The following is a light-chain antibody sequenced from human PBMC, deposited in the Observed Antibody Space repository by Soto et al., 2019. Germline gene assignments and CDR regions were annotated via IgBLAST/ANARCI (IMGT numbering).Light chain of an antibody. CDR1: QSVSSN. CDR3: QQRET. CDR2: AAS. Sequence: EIVLTQSPGTLSLSPGERATLSCRASQSVSSNLAWYQQKPGQAPRLLIYAASTRATDVPARFSGGGSETEFTLTISRLEPEDFAVYYCQQRETFGQGTKVDIK. V-gene: IGKV3-20*01. J-gene: IGKJ1*01.